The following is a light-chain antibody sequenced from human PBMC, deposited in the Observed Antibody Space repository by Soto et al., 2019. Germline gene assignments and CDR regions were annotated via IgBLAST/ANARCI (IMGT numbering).Light chain of an antibody. CDR1: QAVNTR. V-gene: IGKV3-11*01. CDR2: LAS. J-gene: IGKJ1*01. CDR3: HQRQSWPRT. Sequence: EIVLTQSPATLSSFPGDRVTLSCRASQAVNTRFAWYQHRPGQAPRLLIYLASNRAAGVPARFSGSGSGTDFTLTISDVEPEDFAVYYCHQRQSWPRTFGQGTTVDI.